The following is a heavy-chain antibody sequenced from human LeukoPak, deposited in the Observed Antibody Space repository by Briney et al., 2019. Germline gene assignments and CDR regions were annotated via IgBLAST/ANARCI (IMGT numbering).Heavy chain of an antibody. CDR2: IYHSGST. CDR1: GGSISSYY. J-gene: IGHJ5*02. D-gene: IGHD6-13*01. V-gene: IGHV4-59*08. CDR3: ARQGDGGQQLVPDWFDP. Sequence: SETLSLTCTVSGGSISSYYWSWIRQPPGKGLEWIGYIYHSGSTNYNPSLKSRVTISVDTSKNQFSLKLSSVTAADTAVYYCARQGDGGQQLVPDWFDPWGQGTLVTVSS.